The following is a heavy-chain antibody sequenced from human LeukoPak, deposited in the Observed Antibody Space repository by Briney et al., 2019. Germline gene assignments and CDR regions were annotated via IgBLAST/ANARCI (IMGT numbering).Heavy chain of an antibody. V-gene: IGHV4-39*07. D-gene: IGHD6-13*01. Sequence: PSETLSLTCTVSGASVSGTNYYWGWIRQPPGKGLEWIGSIYYSGRSYFNPSLKSRVTLSVDTSKSQFSLRLDSVTAADTAVYYCAGDKNSRYWYYYWGQGTLVTVSS. J-gene: IGHJ4*02. CDR2: IYYSGRS. CDR1: GASVSGTNYY. CDR3: AGDKNSRYWYYY.